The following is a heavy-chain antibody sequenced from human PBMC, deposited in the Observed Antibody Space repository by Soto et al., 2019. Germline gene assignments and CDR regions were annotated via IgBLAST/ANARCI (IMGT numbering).Heavy chain of an antibody. CDR3: ATDRGDGSNYSPGHYGMAV. Sequence: EVQLVESGGVVVQPGGSLRLSCAASGFTFDDYTMHWVRQAPGKGLEWVSLISWDGGSTYYADSVKGRFTISRDNSKNSLYLQMNSLRTEDTALYYCATDRGDGSNYSPGHYGMAVWGQGTTVTFSS. J-gene: IGHJ6*02. D-gene: IGHD5-12*01. V-gene: IGHV3-43*01. CDR1: GFTFDDYT. CDR2: ISWDGGST.